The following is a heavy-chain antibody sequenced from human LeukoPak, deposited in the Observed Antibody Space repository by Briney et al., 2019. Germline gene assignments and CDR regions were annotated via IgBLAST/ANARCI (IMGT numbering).Heavy chain of an antibody. CDR2: INHSGST. Sequence: SETLSLTCAVYGGSFSGYYWSWIRQPPGKGLEWIGEINHSGSTNYNPSLKSRVTISVDTSKNQFSLKLSSVTAADTAVYYCARVAARPYYYYYMDVWGKGTTATVSS. CDR3: ARVAARPYYYYYMDV. J-gene: IGHJ6*03. D-gene: IGHD6-6*01. CDR1: GGSFSGYY. V-gene: IGHV4-34*01.